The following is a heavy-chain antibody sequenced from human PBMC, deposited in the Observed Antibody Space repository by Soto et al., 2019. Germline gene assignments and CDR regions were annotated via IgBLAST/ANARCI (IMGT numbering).Heavy chain of an antibody. CDR1: GGSISSYY. CDR3: ARESSGYDYYYYMDV. D-gene: IGHD5-12*01. V-gene: IGHV4-59*01. J-gene: IGHJ6*03. Sequence: SETLSLTCTVSGGSISSYYWSWIRQPPGKGLEWIGYIYYSGSTNYNPSLKSRVTISVDTSKNQFSLKLSSVTAADTAVYYCARESSGYDYYYYMDVWGKGTTVTVSS. CDR2: IYYSGST.